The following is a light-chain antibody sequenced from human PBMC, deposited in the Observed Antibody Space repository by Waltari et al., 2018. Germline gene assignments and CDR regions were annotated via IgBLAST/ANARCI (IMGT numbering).Light chain of an antibody. CDR2: RVS. Sequence: DVVMTQTPPSLPVTPGEPASISCRSSQSLLHTDGRTYLYWYLQKPGQPPRLLIYRVSNRFSGVPDRFSGSGSGTDFTLKISRVEADDVGVYYCMQALQAPLTFGGGTKVEIK. J-gene: IGKJ4*01. V-gene: IGKV2-29*02. CDR3: MQALQAPLT. CDR1: QSLLHTDGRTY.